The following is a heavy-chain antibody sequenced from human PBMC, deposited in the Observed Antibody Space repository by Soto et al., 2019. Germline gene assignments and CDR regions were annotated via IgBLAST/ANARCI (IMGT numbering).Heavy chain of an antibody. V-gene: IGHV4-34*01. Sequence: SETLSLTCAVYGGSFSGYYWSWIRQPPGKGLEWIGEINHSGSTNYNPSLKSRVTISVDTSKNQFSLKLSSVTAADTAVYYCARDHKTYYYGSGRPPYRSYGIDVWGQGTKVTVSS. CDR3: ARDHKTYYYGSGRPPYRSYGIDV. CDR2: INHSGST. D-gene: IGHD3-10*01. CDR1: GGSFSGYY. J-gene: IGHJ6*02.